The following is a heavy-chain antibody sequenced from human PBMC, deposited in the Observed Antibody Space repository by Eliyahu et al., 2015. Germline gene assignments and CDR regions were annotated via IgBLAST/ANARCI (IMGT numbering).Heavy chain of an antibody. Sequence: EVQLVESGGGLVQPGGSLRLSCAASGFTFSSYWXSWVRQAPGKGLEWVSSISSSSSYIYYADSVKGRFTISRDNAKNSLYLQMNSLRAEDTAVYYCARDPAEVLGELSLWYFEDYWGQGTLVTVSS. J-gene: IGHJ4*02. D-gene: IGHD3-16*02. CDR3: ARDPAEVLGELSLWYFEDY. CDR1: GFTFSSYW. V-gene: IGHV3-21*01. CDR2: ISSSSSYI.